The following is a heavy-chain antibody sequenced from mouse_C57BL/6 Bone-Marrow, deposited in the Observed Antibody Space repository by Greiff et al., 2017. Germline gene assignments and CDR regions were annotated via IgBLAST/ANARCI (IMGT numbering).Heavy chain of an antibody. CDR1: GYTFTSYW. Sequence: VQLQQSGAELVKPGASVKLSCKASGYTFTSYWMHWVKQRPGQGLEWIGYINPSSGYTNYNQKFKDKATLTADKSSSTAYLQLSSLTYEDSAVYYGACYYYGNSDFDYWGQGTTLTVSS. J-gene: IGHJ2*01. CDR3: ACYYYGNSDFDY. V-gene: IGHV1-7*01. CDR2: INPSSGYT. D-gene: IGHD1-1*01.